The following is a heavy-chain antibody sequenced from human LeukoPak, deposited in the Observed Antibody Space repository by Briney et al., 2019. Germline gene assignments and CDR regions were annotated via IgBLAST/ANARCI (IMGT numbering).Heavy chain of an antibody. D-gene: IGHD4-17*01. CDR2: ISYIGST. J-gene: IGHJ3*02. V-gene: IGHV4-59*11. Sequence: SETLSLTCAVSTDSFSSHYWTWIRQPPGKGLEWVGYISYIGSTNYNPSLKSRVTISIDTSKNQFSLRLSSVTAADTAVYYCARDVVTVTKGFDIWGQGTMVSVSS. CDR1: TDSFSSHY. CDR3: ARDVVTVTKGFDI.